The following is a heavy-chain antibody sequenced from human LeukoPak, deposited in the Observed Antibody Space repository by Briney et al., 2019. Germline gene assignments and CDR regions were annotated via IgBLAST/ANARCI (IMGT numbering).Heavy chain of an antibody. V-gene: IGHV3-74*01. CDR1: GFTFSSYW. CDR3: ARVRYIVATSGDFGY. CDR2: INSDGSST. D-gene: IGHD5-12*01. Sequence: GGSLRLSCAASGFTFSSYWMHWVRQAPGKGLVWVSRINSDGSSTSYADSVKGRFTISRDNAKNTLYLQMNSLRAEDTAVYYCARVRYIVATSGDFGYWGQGTLVTVSS. J-gene: IGHJ4*02.